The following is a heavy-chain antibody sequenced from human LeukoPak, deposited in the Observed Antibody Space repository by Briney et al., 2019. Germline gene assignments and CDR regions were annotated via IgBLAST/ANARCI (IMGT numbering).Heavy chain of an antibody. Sequence: ASVTVSCKASGYTFTSYGISWVRQAPGQGLEWMGWISAYNGNTNYAQKLQGRVTMTTDTSTSTAYMELRSLRSDDTAVYYCARDFYDFWSGNIDPNRFDYWGQGTLVTVSS. CDR2: ISAYNGNT. J-gene: IGHJ4*02. D-gene: IGHD3-3*01. V-gene: IGHV1-18*01. CDR1: GYTFTSYG. CDR3: ARDFYDFWSGNIDPNRFDY.